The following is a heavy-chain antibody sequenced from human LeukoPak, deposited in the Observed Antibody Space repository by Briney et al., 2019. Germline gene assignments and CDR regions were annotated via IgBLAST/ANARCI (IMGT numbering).Heavy chain of an antibody. CDR3: AKDYGDYAPGFVFFDY. Sequence: PGGSLRLSCAASGFTSSSYAMSWVRQAPGKGLEWVPAISGSGGSTYYADSVKGRFTISRDNSKNTLYLQMNSLRAEDTAVYYCAKDYGDYAPGFVFFDYWGQGTLVTVSS. J-gene: IGHJ4*02. D-gene: IGHD4-17*01. V-gene: IGHV3-23*01. CDR2: ISGSGGST. CDR1: GFTSSSYA.